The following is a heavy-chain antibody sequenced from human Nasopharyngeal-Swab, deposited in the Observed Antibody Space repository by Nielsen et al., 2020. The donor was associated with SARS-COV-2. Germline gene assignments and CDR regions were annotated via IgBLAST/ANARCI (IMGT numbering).Heavy chain of an antibody. CDR1: GYTFTSYG. Sequence: ASVNVSCKASGYTFTSYGISWVRQAPGQGLEWMGWISAYNGNTNYAQKLQGRVTMTTDTSTSTAHMELRSLRSDDTAVYYCARDISDIVVVPAAWDYWGQGTLVTVSS. D-gene: IGHD2-2*01. V-gene: IGHV1-18*01. CDR3: ARDISDIVVVPAAWDY. CDR2: ISAYNGNT. J-gene: IGHJ4*02.